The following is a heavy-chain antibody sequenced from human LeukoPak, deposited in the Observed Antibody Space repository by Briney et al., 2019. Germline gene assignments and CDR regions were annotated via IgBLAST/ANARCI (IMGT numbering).Heavy chain of an antibody. CDR3: ARGIWNDVRYSYYYYYMDV. CDR1: GGSFSDYY. J-gene: IGHJ6*03. V-gene: IGHV4-34*01. D-gene: IGHD1-1*01. CDR2: INHSGRT. Sequence: SETLSLTCAVYGGSFSDYYWTWIRQPPGKGLEWIGAINHSGRTNYNPSLKSRATISGDTSKNQFYLKLSSVTAADTAVYYCARGIWNDVRYSYYYYYMDVWGKGTTVTVSS.